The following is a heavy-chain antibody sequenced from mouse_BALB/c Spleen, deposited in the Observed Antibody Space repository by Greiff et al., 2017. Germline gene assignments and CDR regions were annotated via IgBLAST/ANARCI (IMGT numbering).Heavy chain of an antibody. V-gene: IGHV5-12-1*01. J-gene: IGHJ1*01. CDR2: ISSGGGST. CDR1: GFAFSSYD. Sequence: EVMLVESGGGLVKPGGSLKLSCAASGFAFSSYDMSWVRQTPEKRLEWVAYISSGGGSTYYPDTVKGRFTISRDNAKNTLYLQMSSLKSEDTAMYYCARGGLFITTATGYFDVWGAGTTVTVSS. D-gene: IGHD1-2*01. CDR3: ARGGLFITTATGYFDV.